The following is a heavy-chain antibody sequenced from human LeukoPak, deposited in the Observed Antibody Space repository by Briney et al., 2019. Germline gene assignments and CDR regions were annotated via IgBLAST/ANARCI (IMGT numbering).Heavy chain of an antibody. CDR3: ARALFPPLDY. J-gene: IGHJ4*02. Sequence: GGSLRLSCAASGFTFSSYEMNWVRQAPGKGLEWVSYISSSGSTIYYADSVKGRFTISRDNAKNSLYLQMNSLRAEDTTVYYCARALFPPLDYWGQGTLVTVSS. CDR1: GFTFSSYE. V-gene: IGHV3-48*03. D-gene: IGHD2/OR15-2a*01. CDR2: ISSSGSTI.